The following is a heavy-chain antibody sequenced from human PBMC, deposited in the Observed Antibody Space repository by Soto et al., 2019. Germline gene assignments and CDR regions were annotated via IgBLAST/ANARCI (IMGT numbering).Heavy chain of an antibody. CDR1: GFSPSTSGVG. D-gene: IGHD1-26*01. Sequence: VSGPTLVNPTQTLTLTCTFSGFSPSTSGVGVRWIRQPPGKALEWLALIYWNDDKRYSPSLKSRLSITKDTSKNQVVLTMTNMDPGDAATNYCTPSRSVAGSYYFSGLDDWGQGTPVTVSS. V-gene: IGHV2-5*01. CDR3: TPSRSVAGSYYFSGLDD. J-gene: IGHJ6*02. CDR2: IYWNDDK.